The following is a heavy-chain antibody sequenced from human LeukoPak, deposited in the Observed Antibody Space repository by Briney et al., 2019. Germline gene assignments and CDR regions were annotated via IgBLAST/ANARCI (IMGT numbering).Heavy chain of an antibody. J-gene: IGHJ4*02. D-gene: IGHD3-22*01. CDR1: GYTFTSYD. CDR3: ARGLYYYDSSGSDFDY. CDR2: MNPNSGNT. V-gene: IGHV1-8*01. Sequence: ASVKVSCKASGYTFTSYDINWGRQATGQGLEWMGWMNPNSGNTGYAQKFQGRVTMTRNTSISTAYMELSSLRSEDTAVYYCARGLYYYDSSGSDFDYWGQGTLVTVSS.